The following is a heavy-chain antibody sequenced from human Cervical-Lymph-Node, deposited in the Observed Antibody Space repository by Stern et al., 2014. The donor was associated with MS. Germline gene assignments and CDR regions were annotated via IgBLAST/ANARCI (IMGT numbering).Heavy chain of an antibody. D-gene: IGHD3-16*01. CDR1: GGIFRTSV. V-gene: IGHV1-69*01. CDR3: ARERDNSYAFDS. CDR2: ISPMFGRA. Sequence: VQLVESGAEMRKPGSSVRVSCKASGGIFRTSVISWMRQAPGQGLVWMGGISPMFGRANYAQKFQGSVTITADESTSTVYMGLTSLRSEDTAVYYCARERDNSYAFDSWGQGTLVTVSS. J-gene: IGHJ4*02.